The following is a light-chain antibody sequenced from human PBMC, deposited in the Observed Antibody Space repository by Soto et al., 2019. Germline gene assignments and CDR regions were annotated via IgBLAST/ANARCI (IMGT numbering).Light chain of an antibody. J-gene: IGKJ4*01. CDR2: SAS. V-gene: IGKV1-39*01. CDR1: QSIRSY. Sequence: DIQMTQSPSSLSASVGDRVTITCRASQSIRSYLNWYQQKPGKAPKLLIYSASSLQSGVTSRFSGSGSGTDFTLTISSLQPEDFATFYCQQSYSTPFSFGGGTRVDI. CDR3: QQSYSTPFS.